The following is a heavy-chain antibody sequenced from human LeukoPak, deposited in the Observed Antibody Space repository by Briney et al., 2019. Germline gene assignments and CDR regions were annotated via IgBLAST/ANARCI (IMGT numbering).Heavy chain of an antibody. CDR3: ASFGAHSFDY. V-gene: IGHV7-4-1*02. CDR2: INTGTGNP. CDR1: GYSFTSCA. Sequence: ASVKVSCKTSGYSFTSCAMNWVRQAPGQGLEFMGWINTGTGNPTYAQGFTGRFVFSLDTSVSTAYLQISTLKPEDTAVYYCASFGAHSFDYWGQGTLVTVSS. D-gene: IGHD3-10*01. J-gene: IGHJ4*02.